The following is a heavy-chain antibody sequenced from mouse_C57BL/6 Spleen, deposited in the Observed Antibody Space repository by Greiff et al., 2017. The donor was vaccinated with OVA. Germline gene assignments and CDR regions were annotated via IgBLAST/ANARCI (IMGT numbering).Heavy chain of an antibody. V-gene: IGHV1-62-2*01. CDR2: FYPGSGSI. J-gene: IGHJ2*01. D-gene: IGHD2-2*01. CDR1: GYTFTEYT. CDR3: ARHEPYGYDEGYFDY. Sequence: QVHVKQSGAELVKPGASVKLSCKASGYTFTEYTIHWVKQRSGQGLEWIGWFYPGSGSIKYNEKFKDKATLTADKSSSTVYMELSRLTSEDSAVYFCARHEPYGYDEGYFDYWGQGTTLTVSS.